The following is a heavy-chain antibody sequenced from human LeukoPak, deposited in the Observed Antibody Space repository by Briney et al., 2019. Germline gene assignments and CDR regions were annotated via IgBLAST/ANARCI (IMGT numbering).Heavy chain of an antibody. CDR1: GFTFSNFW. J-gene: IGHJ4*02. V-gene: IGHV3-23*01. Sequence: GGSLRLSRAASGFTFSNFWMHWVRQAPGKGLEWVSAISGSGGSTYYADSVKGRFTISRDNSKNTLYLQMNSLRAEDTAVYYCAKSSGYSYGYFVDYWGQGTLVTVSS. CDR3: AKSSGYSYGYFVDY. CDR2: ISGSGGST. D-gene: IGHD5-18*01.